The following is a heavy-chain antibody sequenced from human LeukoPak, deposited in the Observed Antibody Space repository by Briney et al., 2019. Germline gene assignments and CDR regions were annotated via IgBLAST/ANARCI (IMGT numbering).Heavy chain of an antibody. D-gene: IGHD3-10*01. Sequence: PGRSLRLSCAASGFTFSSYGMHWVRQAPGKGLEWVAVISYDGSIKYYADSVKGRFTISRDNSKNTLYLQMNSLRAEDTAVYYCAKGALLWFQVQYSYYGMDVWGQGTTATVSS. CDR3: AKGALLWFQVQYSYYGMDV. V-gene: IGHV3-30*18. CDR2: ISYDGSIK. J-gene: IGHJ6*02. CDR1: GFTFSSYG.